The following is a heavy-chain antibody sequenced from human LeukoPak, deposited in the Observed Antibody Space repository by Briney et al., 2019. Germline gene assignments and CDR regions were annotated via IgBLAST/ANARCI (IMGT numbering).Heavy chain of an antibody. V-gene: IGHV3-49*04. CDR3: SRGPIQLWVHNGVDV. CDR1: GFNFGDHA. D-gene: IGHD5-18*01. CDR2: IRSKAYRGTT. J-gene: IGHJ6*02. Sequence: GGSLRLSCTTSGFNFGDHAMTWVRQAPGKGLEWVGFIRSKAYRGTTEYVASVKGRFTISRDDSKSVVYLRMNSLKSEDTAVYYCSRGPIQLWVHNGVDVWGQGTTVTVSS.